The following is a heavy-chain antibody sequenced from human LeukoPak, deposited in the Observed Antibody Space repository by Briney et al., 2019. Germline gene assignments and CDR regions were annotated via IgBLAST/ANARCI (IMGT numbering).Heavy chain of an antibody. CDR3: TKTSQSPVTPGAFDI. V-gene: IGHV1-69*05. J-gene: IGHJ3*02. Sequence: SVKVSCKASGGSFRRSAISWVQQTAGQGLEWMGGIIPMFGTPNYAQKFRGRVSMTTEESTSTAYMELSSLTSEDTAVYYCTKTSQSPVTPGAFDIWGQGTMVTVSS. CDR2: IIPMFGTP. D-gene: IGHD4-11*01. CDR1: GGSFRRSA.